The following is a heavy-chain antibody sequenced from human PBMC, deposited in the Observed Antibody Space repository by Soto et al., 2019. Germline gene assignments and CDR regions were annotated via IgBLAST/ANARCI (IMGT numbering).Heavy chain of an antibody. J-gene: IGHJ4*02. CDR1: GFIFDDYA. V-gene: IGHV3-9*01. CDR2: ISWNSGTI. D-gene: IGHD2-2*01. CDR3: TKGRSTSCFAPVDY. Sequence: EVQLVESGGGLVQPGRSLRLSCAASGFIFDDYAMHWVRQAPEKGLEWVSSISWNSGTIVYADSVKGRFTISRDNAKNSLYLQMNSLRTVDTAFYYCTKGRSTSCFAPVDYWGQGTLVTVSS.